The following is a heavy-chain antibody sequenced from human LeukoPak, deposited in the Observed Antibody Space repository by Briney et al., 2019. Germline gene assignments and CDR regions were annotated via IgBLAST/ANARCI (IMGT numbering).Heavy chain of an antibody. J-gene: IGHJ3*01. CDR1: GFTFSDYY. D-gene: IGHD3-10*01. CDR2: ISSTTGRII. CDR3: ARYYSDAFDV. Sequence: GGSLRHSCASSGFTFSDYYMTWIREAPGKGLEWLSYISSTTGRIIYYADSVKGRFTISRDNTKNSLFLQMVSLRVEDTAVYYCARYYSDAFDVWGQGTVVTVSS. V-gene: IGHV3-11*04.